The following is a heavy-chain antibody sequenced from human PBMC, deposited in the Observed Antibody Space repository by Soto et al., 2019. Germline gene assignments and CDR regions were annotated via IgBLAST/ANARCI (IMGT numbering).Heavy chain of an antibody. J-gene: IGHJ4*02. CDR2: IFYTGST. CDR3: ARVTTGYLDY. CDR1: GGSISGYY. V-gene: IGHV4-59*01. D-gene: IGHD3-9*01. Sequence: QVQLQESGPGLVKPSETLSLTCTVSGGSISGYYWTWIRQPPGRGLAYIGDIFYTGSTNYNPSLESRVSISVEAAKNQFSPKLTSVTAADTAVYYCARVTTGYLDYWGQGTLVTVSS.